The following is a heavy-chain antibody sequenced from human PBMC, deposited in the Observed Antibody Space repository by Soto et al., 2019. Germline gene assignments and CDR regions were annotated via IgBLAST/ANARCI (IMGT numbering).Heavy chain of an antibody. V-gene: IGHV4-31*03. CDR3: AVSRDGYSMDV. J-gene: IGHJ6*02. Sequence: QVQLQESGPGLVKPSQTLSLTCTVSGGSISSGGYYWSWIRQHPGKGLEWIGYIYYSGSTYYNPSLTRRVTISVDTSKDQFSLKLSSVTAADTAVYYCAVSRDGYSMDVWGQGTTVTVSS. CDR1: GGSISSGGYY. D-gene: IGHD2-2*01. CDR2: IYYSGST.